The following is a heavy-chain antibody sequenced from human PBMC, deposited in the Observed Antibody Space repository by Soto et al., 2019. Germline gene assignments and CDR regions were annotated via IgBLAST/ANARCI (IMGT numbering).Heavy chain of an antibody. CDR1: GYTFTSYA. D-gene: IGHD4-17*01. CDR2: INAGNGNT. J-gene: IGHJ6*03. V-gene: IGHV1-3*01. Sequence: QVQLVQSGAEVKKPGASVKVSCKASGYTFTSYAMHWVRQAPGQRLEWMGWINAGNGNTKYSQKFQGRVTITRDASASTVYMELSSLRSEDTAVYYCAYGATVTTSHYYYYMDVWGKGTTVTVSS. CDR3: AYGATVTTSHYYYYMDV.